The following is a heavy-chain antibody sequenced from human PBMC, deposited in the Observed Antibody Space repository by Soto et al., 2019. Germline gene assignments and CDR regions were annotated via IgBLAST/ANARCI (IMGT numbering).Heavy chain of an antibody. D-gene: IGHD2-15*01. Sequence: NPGVSLRLSCAASGFTFSDYYMSWIRQAPGKGLEWVSYISSSGSTIYYADSVKGRFTISRDNAKNSLYLQMNSLRAEDTAVYYCARSPTIVVGAQELDYWGQGTLVNVSS. CDR3: ARSPTIVVGAQELDY. CDR1: GFTFSDYY. V-gene: IGHV3-11*01. J-gene: IGHJ4*02. CDR2: ISSSGSTI.